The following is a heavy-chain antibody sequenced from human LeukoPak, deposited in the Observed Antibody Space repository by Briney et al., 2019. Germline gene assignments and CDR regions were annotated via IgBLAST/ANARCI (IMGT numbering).Heavy chain of an antibody. V-gene: IGHV1-18*01. J-gene: IGHJ5*02. D-gene: IGHD3-3*01. CDR3: ARSASPYYDFWSGQNWFDP. CDR2: ISAYNGNT. Sequence: ASVKVSCKASGYTFTSYGISWVRQAPGQGLEWMGWISAYNGNTNYAQKLQGRVTMTTDTSTSTAYIELRSLRSDDTAVYYCARSASPYYDFWSGQNWFDPWGQGTLVTVSS. CDR1: GYTFTSYG.